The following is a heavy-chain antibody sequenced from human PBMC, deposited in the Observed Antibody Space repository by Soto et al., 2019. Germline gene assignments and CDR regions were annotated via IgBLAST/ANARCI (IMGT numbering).Heavy chain of an antibody. D-gene: IGHD3-10*01. CDR1: GGSISSGGYY. CDR3: ARDPYGSGSPPFDY. V-gene: IGHV4-31*01. J-gene: IGHJ4*02. CDR2: IYYSGST. Sequence: QVQLQESGPGLVKPSQTLSLTCTVSGGSISSGGYYWSWIRQHPGKGLEWIGYIYYSGSTHYNPSLKRPVTISVDTSKTPFSLTLSSVTAADTAVYSCARDPYGSGSPPFDYWGQGTLVTVSS.